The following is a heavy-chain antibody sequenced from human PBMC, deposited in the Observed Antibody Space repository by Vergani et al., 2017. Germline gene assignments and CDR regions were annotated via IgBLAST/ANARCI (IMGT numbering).Heavy chain of an antibody. V-gene: IGHV5-51*01. Sequence: EVQLVQSGAEVKKPGESLKISCKGSGYSFTSYWIGWVRQMPGKGLEWTGIIYPGDSDTSYSPSFQGQVTISADKSISTAYLQWSSLKASDTAMYYCARLSRITIFGVANWDAFDIWSQGTMVTVSS. J-gene: IGHJ3*02. CDR2: IYPGDSDT. CDR3: ARLSRITIFGVANWDAFDI. D-gene: IGHD3-3*01. CDR1: GYSFTSYW.